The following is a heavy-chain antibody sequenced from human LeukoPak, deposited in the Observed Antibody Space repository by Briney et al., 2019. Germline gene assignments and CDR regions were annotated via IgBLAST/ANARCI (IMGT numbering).Heavy chain of an antibody. CDR3: MRTYCSNISCFYFDY. CDR2: IFHAGTT. J-gene: IGHJ4*02. D-gene: IGHD2-2*01. V-gene: IGHV4-4*02. CDR1: GASISSSNW. Sequence: PSETLSLTCAVSGASISSSNWWSWARQPPGKGLEWIGEIFHAGTTNYNPSLQSRVTISADNSRNQFSLKLTSATAADTAVYYCMRTYCSNISCFYFDYWGQGTLVTVSP.